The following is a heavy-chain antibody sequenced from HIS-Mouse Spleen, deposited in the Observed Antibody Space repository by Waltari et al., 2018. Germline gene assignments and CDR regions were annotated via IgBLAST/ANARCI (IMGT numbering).Heavy chain of an antibody. CDR1: GGSISRRSYY. CDR3: ARVPGDYSGAFDI. D-gene: IGHD4-17*01. Sequence: QLQLQESGPGLAKPSETLSLTCTVSGGSISRRSYYWGWIRQPPGKGLEWIGSIYYSGSTYYNPSLKSRVTISVDTSKNQFSLKLSSVTAADTAVYYCARVPGDYSGAFDIWGQGTMVTVSS. J-gene: IGHJ3*02. CDR2: IYYSGST. V-gene: IGHV4-39*07.